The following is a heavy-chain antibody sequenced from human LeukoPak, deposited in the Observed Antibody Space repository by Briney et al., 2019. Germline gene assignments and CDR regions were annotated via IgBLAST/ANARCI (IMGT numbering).Heavy chain of an antibody. CDR3: ATEGHSYDAFDI. CDR2: INSDGSST. J-gene: IGHJ3*02. CDR1: GFTFSSYW. Sequence: GGSLRICCAASGFTFSSYWMHWVRQAPGKGLVWVSRINSDGSSTSYADSVKGRFTISRDNAKNTLYLRMNSLRAEDTAVYYCATEGHSYDAFDIWGQGTMVTVSS. V-gene: IGHV3-74*01. D-gene: IGHD5-18*01.